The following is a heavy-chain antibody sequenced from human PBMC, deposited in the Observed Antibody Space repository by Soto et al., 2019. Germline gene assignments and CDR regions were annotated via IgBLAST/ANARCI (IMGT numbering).Heavy chain of an antibody. CDR1: GFTFYNYA. CDR2: ISGGGDGT. Sequence: EVQLLESGGGLVRPGGSLRLSCAASGFTFYNYAMNWVRQAPGKGLEWVSTISGGGDGTYYADSVKGRFTISRDNSRNPLYLQMKSLRAEHTGVYYRAKKGLGSLATYWTTGDCYYGFDVWGQGTLVTVSS. D-gene: IGHD2-21*02. V-gene: IGHV3-23*01. CDR3: AKKGLGSLATYWTTGDCYYGFDV. J-gene: IGHJ3*01.